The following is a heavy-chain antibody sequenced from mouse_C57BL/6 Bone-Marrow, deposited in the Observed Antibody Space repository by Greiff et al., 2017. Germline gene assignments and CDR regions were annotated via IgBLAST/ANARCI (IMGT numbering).Heavy chain of an antibody. D-gene: IGHD1-1*01. Sequence: EVQLQQSGPELVKPGASVKISCKASGYTFTDYYMNWVKQSHGKSLEWIGDINPNNGGTSYNQKFKGKATLTVDKSSSTAYMELRSLTSEDSAVYYCAMTTVVAKGYAMDYWGQGTSVTVSS. J-gene: IGHJ4*01. CDR1: GYTFTDYY. CDR2: INPNNGGT. CDR3: AMTTVVAKGYAMDY. V-gene: IGHV1-26*01.